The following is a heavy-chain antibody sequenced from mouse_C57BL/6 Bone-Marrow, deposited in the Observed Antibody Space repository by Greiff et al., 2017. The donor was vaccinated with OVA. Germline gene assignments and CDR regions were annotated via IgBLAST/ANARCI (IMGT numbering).Heavy chain of an antibody. Sequence: EVQLQQSGPELVKPGASVKISCKASGYTFTDYYMNWVKQSHGKSLEWIGAINPNNGGTSYNQKFKGKATLTVDKSSSTAYMELRSLKSEDSAVYYCAREGMDYWGQGTTLTVSS. J-gene: IGHJ2*01. D-gene: IGHD2-10*02. CDR1: GYTFTDYY. CDR2: INPNNGGT. CDR3: AREGMDY. V-gene: IGHV1-26*01.